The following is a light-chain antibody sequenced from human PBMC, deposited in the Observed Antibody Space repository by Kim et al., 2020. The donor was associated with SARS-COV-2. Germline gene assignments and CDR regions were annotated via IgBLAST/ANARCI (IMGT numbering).Light chain of an antibody. Sequence: QLVLTQSPSASASLGASVKLTCTLSSGHSRYAIAWHQQQPEKGPRFLMKLNYDGSHTKGDGIPDRFSGSSSGAERYLTISSLQSDDEADYYCQTWDTGIWVFGGGTQLTVL. V-gene: IGLV4-69*01. J-gene: IGLJ3*02. CDR1: SGHSRYA. CDR2: LNYDGSH. CDR3: QTWDTGIWV.